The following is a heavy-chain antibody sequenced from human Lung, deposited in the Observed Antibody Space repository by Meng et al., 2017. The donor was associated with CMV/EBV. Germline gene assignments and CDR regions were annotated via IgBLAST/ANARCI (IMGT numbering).Heavy chain of an antibody. V-gene: IGHV4-4*02. CDR2: IPHRGSS. CDR1: GDSITNHNW. J-gene: IGHJ1*01. D-gene: IGHD3-10*01. CDR3: LRGPGGSV. Sequence: QGQLRESGPALVKPSQTLSLTCAVSGDSITNHNWWAWVRQPPGKGLEWIGEIPHRGSSAYNPSLKSRVSMSIDKSKNQFSLKLTSVTAADTAVYHCLRGPGGSVWGQGTLVTVSS.